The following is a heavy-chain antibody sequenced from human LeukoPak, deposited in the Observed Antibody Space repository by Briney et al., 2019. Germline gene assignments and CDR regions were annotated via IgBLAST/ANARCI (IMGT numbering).Heavy chain of an antibody. J-gene: IGHJ6*03. Sequence: SETLSLTCTVSGGSISGYHWSWIRQPPGKGLEWIGDIHTSGSTNYNPSLKSRVTISVDTSKNQFSLKLSSVTAADTAVYYCARDSPGDYYYYYMDVWGKGTTVTVSS. CDR1: GGSISGYH. D-gene: IGHD7-27*01. CDR3: ARDSPGDYYYYYMDV. CDR2: IHTSGST. V-gene: IGHV4-4*09.